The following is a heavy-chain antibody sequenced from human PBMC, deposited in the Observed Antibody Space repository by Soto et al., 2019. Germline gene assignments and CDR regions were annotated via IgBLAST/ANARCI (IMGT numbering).Heavy chain of an antibody. J-gene: IGHJ4*02. CDR2: IVPIDGST. D-gene: IGHD3-3*01. V-gene: IGHV1-69*01. Sequence: QVQLVQSGAEVKKPGSSVKVSCTTSGGTISSFGMNGVRQAPGQGLEWMGGIVPIDGSTKYAEKFQGRVTITADASTSTVYMDLSSLRSEDTAVYYCARSFTKSRRGGVAFDYWGQGTLLTGSP. CDR3: ARSFTKSRRGGVAFDY. CDR1: GGTISSFG.